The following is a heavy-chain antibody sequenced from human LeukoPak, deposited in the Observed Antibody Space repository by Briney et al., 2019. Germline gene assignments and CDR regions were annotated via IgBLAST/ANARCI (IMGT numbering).Heavy chain of an antibody. CDR1: GGSISSGGYY. J-gene: IGHJ5*02. CDR3: ARGAMGGANWFDP. V-gene: IGHV4-31*03. Sequence: PSQTLSLTCTVSGGSISSGGYYWSWIRQHPGKGLEWIGYIHYNGNTYYNPSLKSRVTISVDTSKNQFSRKLSSVTAADTAVFYCARGAMGGANWFDPWGQGTLATVSS. D-gene: IGHD5-18*01. CDR2: IHYNGNT.